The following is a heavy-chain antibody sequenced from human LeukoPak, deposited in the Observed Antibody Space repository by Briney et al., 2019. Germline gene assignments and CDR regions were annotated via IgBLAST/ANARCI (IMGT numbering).Heavy chain of an antibody. D-gene: IGHD2-21*02. J-gene: IGHJ3*02. CDR1: GGSISSTAYS. Sequence: SETLSLTCTVSGGSISSTAYSWGWIRQPPGKGLEWIGNIYHSGSTYYNPSLESRVTISVDRSKNHFSLNLRSVTAADSAVYFCVRESGPTADDAFDIWGQGTMVTVSS. CDR3: VRESGPTADDAFDI. CDR2: IYHSGST. V-gene: IGHV4-30-2*01.